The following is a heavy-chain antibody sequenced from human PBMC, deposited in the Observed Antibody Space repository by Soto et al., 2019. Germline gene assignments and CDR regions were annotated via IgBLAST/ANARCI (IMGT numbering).Heavy chain of an antibody. D-gene: IGHD2-15*01. J-gene: IGHJ6*02. CDR2: INPSGGST. CDR3: ARDRYCSGGSCSTCGWPYYYYGMDV. CDR1: GYTFTSYY. Sequence: QVQLVQSGAEVKKPGASVKVSCKASGYTFTSYYMHWVRQAPGQGLEWMGIINPSGGSTSYAQKFQGRVTMTRDTSTSTVYMELSSLRSEDTAVYYCARDRYCSGGSCSTCGWPYYYYGMDVWGQGTTVTVSS. V-gene: IGHV1-46*01.